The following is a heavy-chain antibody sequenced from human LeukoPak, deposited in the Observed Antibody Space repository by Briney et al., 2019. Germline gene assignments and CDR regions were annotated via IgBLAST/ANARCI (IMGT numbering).Heavy chain of an antibody. Sequence: SETLSLTCAVYGGSFSGYYWSWIRQHPGKGLEWIGYIYYSGSTYYNPSLKSRVTISVDTSKNQFSLKLSSVTAADTAVYYCARDGSGTTVTTIDAFDIWGQGTMVTVSS. V-gene: IGHV4-31*11. CDR3: ARDGSGTTVTTIDAFDI. CDR2: IYYSGST. D-gene: IGHD4-17*01. J-gene: IGHJ3*02. CDR1: GGSFSGYY.